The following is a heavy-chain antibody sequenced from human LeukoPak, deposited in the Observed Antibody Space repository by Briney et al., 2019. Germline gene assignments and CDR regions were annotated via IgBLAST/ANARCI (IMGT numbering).Heavy chain of an antibody. D-gene: IGHD6-13*01. V-gene: IGHV3-33*08. Sequence: GGSLRLSCAASGFTFSTYGMHWVRQAPGKGLEWVAVIWYDGSNKYYADSVKGRFTISRDNSKNTLYLQMNSLRAEDTAVYYCARDLWRSSWYVAPYYYYGMDVWGQGTTVTVSS. J-gene: IGHJ6*02. CDR1: GFTFSTYG. CDR3: ARDLWRSSWYVAPYYYYGMDV. CDR2: IWYDGSNK.